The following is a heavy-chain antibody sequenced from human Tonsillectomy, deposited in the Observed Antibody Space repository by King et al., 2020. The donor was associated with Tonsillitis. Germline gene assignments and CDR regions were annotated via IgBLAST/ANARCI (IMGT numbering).Heavy chain of an antibody. D-gene: IGHD2-15*01. J-gene: IGHJ4*02. Sequence: VQLVESGGGLVKPGGSLRLSCAASGFTFSTYSMDWVRQAPGKGLEWVSSISSNSDYIYYADSVKGRFTISRDNAKNSLYLQMNSLRAEDTAVYYCARHKVVVVAATRGFVDYWGQGTLVTVSS. CDR2: ISSNSDYI. CDR1: GFTFSTYS. V-gene: IGHV3-21*01. CDR3: ARHKVVVVAATRGFVDY.